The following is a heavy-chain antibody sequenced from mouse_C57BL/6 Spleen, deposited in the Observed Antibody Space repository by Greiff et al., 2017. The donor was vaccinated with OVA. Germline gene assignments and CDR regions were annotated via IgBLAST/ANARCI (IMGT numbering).Heavy chain of an antibody. V-gene: IGHV5-4*01. J-gene: IGHJ3*01. Sequence: EVQVVESGGGLVKPGGSLKLSCAASGFTFSSYAMSWVRQTPEKRLEWVATISDGGSYTYYPDNVKGRFTISRDNAKNNLYLQMSHLKSEDTAMYYCGRDPAGGAYWGQGTLVTVSA. CDR3: GRDPAGGAY. CDR2: ISDGGSYT. CDR1: GFTFSSYA.